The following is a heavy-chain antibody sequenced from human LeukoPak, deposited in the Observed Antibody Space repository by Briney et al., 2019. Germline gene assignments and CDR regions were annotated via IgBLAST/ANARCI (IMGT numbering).Heavy chain of an antibody. V-gene: IGHV4-30-4*08. J-gene: IGHJ4*02. D-gene: IGHD4-23*01. Sequence: SETLSLTCTVSGGSISSGDYYWSWIRQPPGKGLEWIGYIYYSGSTYYNPSLKSRVTISVDTSKNQFSLKLSSVTAADTAVYYCARVPLLDYGGNLYHFDYWGQGTLVTVSS. CDR2: IYYSGST. CDR3: ARVPLLDYGGNLYHFDY. CDR1: GGSISSGDYY.